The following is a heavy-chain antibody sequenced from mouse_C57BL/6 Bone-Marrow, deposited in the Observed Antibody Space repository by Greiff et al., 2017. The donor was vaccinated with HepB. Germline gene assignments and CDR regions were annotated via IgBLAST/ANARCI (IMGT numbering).Heavy chain of an antibody. J-gene: IGHJ3*01. V-gene: IGHV5-9-1*02. D-gene: IGHD1-1*01. CDR2: ISSGGDYI. Sequence: EVQGVESGEGLVKPGGSLKLSCAASGFTFSSYAMSWVRQTPEKRLEWVAYISSGGDYIYYADTVKGRFTISRDNARNTLYLQMSSLKSEDTAMYYCTRKDYGGFAYWGQGTLVTVSA. CDR1: GFTFSSYA. CDR3: TRKDYGGFAY.